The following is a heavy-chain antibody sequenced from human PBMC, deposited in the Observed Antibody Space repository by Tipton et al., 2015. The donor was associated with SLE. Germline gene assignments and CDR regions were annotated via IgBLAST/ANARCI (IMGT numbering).Heavy chain of an antibody. Sequence: TLSLTCSVAGLSMTTRPWGTWVRQPPGKGLEWVEEVHHTGGNNYNPSLRSRVTISMDTSKSQFSLTLKSVTAADTAVYFCARGELIEGFDPWGQGTLVTVAA. V-gene: IGHV4-4*01. CDR2: VHHTGGN. CDR1: GLSMTTRPW. J-gene: IGHJ5*02. CDR3: ARGELIEGFDP. D-gene: IGHD3-22*01.